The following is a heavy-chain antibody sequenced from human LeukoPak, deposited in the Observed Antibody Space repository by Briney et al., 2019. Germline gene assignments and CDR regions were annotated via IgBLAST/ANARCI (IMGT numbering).Heavy chain of an antibody. Sequence: PSETLSLTCDVSGYSISIGYYWAWIRPPPGKGLEWIGIISHSGTADYSPSLKSRVPISVDTSKNQFSLELSSVTAADTAVYYCARHADSDFWSGHLLYYFDYWGQGTLVTVSS. J-gene: IGHJ4*02. D-gene: IGHD3-3*01. CDR1: GYSISIGYY. CDR2: ISHSGTA. CDR3: ARHADSDFWSGHLLYYFDY. V-gene: IGHV4-38-2*01.